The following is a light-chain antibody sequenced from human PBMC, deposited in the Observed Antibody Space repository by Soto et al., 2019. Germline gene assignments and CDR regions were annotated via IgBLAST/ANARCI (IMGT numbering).Light chain of an antibody. CDR2: GAS. CDR1: QSVSSN. Sequence: EIVMTQSPATLSVSPGERATHSCRASQSVSSNLAWYQQKPGQAPRLLMYGASTRATGIPDRFSGSGSGTEFTLTISSLQSEDFAVYYCQQHNNWSPWTFGQGTQVEIK. J-gene: IGKJ1*01. V-gene: IGKV3-15*01. CDR3: QQHNNWSPWT.